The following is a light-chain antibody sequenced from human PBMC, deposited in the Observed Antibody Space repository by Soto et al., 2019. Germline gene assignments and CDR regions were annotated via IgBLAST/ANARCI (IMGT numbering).Light chain of an antibody. Sequence: EIVMTQSPANLSVSPGERATLSCRASQSVSSNLAWYQQKPGQGPRLLIYGASTRATSIPARFSGSGSGTEFTLPINSLQAEDFAVYYCQQYNKWPPYTFGQGNKLEIK. V-gene: IGKV3-15*01. J-gene: IGKJ2*01. CDR2: GAS. CDR3: QQYNKWPPYT. CDR1: QSVSSN.